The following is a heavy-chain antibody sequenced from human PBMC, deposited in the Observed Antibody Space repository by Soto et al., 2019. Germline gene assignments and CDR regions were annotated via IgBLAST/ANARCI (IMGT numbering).Heavy chain of an antibody. Sequence: EVQLVESGRGLVQPGGSLRLSCAASGLIFSNYKMHWVRQAPGKGLVWVSRINTDGSITDYADSVKGRFTVSRDNAKNTMYLQMNSLTADDTAVYYCARDTNGLHYWGQGTLVTVSS. J-gene: IGHJ4*02. CDR3: ARDTNGLHY. D-gene: IGHD2-8*01. V-gene: IGHV3-74*01. CDR1: GLIFSNYK. CDR2: INTDGSIT.